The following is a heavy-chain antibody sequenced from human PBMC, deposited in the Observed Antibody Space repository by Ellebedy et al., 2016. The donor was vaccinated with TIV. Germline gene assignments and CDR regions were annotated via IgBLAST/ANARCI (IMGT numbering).Heavy chain of an antibody. J-gene: IGHJ4*02. CDR1: GFTFSSYA. V-gene: IGHV3-23*01. D-gene: IGHD6-19*01. CDR2: ISGSGGST. Sequence: GGSLRLXXAASGFTFSSYAMSWVRQAPGKGLEWVSTISGSGGSTYYADSVKGRFTISRDNSKNTLYLQMNSLRAEDTAVYYCAKDRSMAVAGTWAVDYWGQGTLVTVSS. CDR3: AKDRSMAVAGTWAVDY.